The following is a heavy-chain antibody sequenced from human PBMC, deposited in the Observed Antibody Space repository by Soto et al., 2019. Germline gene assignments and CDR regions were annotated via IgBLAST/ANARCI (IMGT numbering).Heavy chain of an antibody. CDR3: ARGGYSSSPTYYYYGMDV. CDR1: GGTFSSYA. Sequence: SVKVSCKASGGTFSSYAISWVRQAPGQGLEWMGGIIPIFGTANYAQKFQGRVTITADESTSTAYMELSSLRSEDTAVYYCARGGYSSSPTYYYYGMDVWGQGTTVTVSS. D-gene: IGHD6-6*01. J-gene: IGHJ6*02. CDR2: IIPIFGTA. V-gene: IGHV1-69*13.